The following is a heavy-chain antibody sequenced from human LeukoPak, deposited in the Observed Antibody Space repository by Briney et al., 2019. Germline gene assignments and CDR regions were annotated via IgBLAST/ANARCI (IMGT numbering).Heavy chain of an antibody. CDR1: GFTFSSYW. J-gene: IGHJ4*02. CDR2: INGDGSST. CDR3: TRDMSPAHY. V-gene: IGHV3-74*01. D-gene: IGHD3-10*02. Sequence: GGSLRLSRAASGFTFSSYWMHWVRQAPGKGLVWVSRINGDGSSTTYADSVKGRFTIPRDNAKNTLYLQMNSLRAEDTAVYYCTRDMSPAHYWGQGTRVTVSS.